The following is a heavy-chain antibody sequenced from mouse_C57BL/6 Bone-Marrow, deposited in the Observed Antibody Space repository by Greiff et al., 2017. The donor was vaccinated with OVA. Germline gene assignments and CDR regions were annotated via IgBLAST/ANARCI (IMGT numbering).Heavy chain of an antibody. CDR1: GFSLTSYG. CDR2: IRRGGST. CDR3: ATYDGYSAWFAY. D-gene: IGHD2-3*01. V-gene: IGHV2-5*01. Sequence: QVQLQQSGPGLVQPSQSLSITCTVSGFSLTSYGVHWVRQSPGKGLEWLGEIRRGGSTDNKSAVMSRLSVTMDNSKIKVFFKMNSLHADDTAIYYCATYDGYSAWFAYWGQGTLVTVTA. J-gene: IGHJ3*01.